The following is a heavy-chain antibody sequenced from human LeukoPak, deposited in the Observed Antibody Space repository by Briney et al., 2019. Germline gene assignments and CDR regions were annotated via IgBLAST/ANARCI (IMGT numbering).Heavy chain of an antibody. D-gene: IGHD5-12*01. V-gene: IGHV4-34*01. CDR3: ASRWLRGDY. Sequence: SETLSLTCAVYGGSFSGYYWSWIRQPPGKGLEWIGEINHSGSTNYNPSLRSRVTISVDTSKNQFSLKLSSVTAADTAVYYCASRWLRGDYWGQGALVTVSS. CDR1: GGSFSGYY. CDR2: INHSGST. J-gene: IGHJ4*02.